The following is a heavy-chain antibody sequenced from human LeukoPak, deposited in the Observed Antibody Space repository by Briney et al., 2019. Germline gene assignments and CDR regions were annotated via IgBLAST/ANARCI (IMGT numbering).Heavy chain of an antibody. D-gene: IGHD2-15*01. CDR2: IYYSGST. J-gene: IGHJ4*02. V-gene: IGHV4-39*01. Sequence: LETLSLTCTVSGGSISSSNYYWGWIRQPPGKGLEWIGSIYYSGSTYYNTSLKSRVTISVHTSKNQFYLKLSSVTAADTAVYYCASGGSCSALCLGNYWGQGTLVTVSS. CDR1: GGSISSSNYY. CDR3: ASGGSCSALCLGNY.